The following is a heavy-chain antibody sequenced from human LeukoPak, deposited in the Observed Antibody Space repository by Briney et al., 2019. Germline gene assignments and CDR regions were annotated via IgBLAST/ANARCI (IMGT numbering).Heavy chain of an antibody. CDR2: IYYSGST. CDR3: ARHIPSHPIDY. CDR1: VGSISSSSYY. J-gene: IGHJ4*02. V-gene: IGHV4-39*01. Sequence: SETLSLTCTVSVGSISSSSYYWGWIRQPPGKGLEWIGSIYYSGSTYYNPSLKSRVTISVDTSKNQFSLKLSSVTAADTAVYYCARHIPSHPIDYWGQGTLVTVSS.